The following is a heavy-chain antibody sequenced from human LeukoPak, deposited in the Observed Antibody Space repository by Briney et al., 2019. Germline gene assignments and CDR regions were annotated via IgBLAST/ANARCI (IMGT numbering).Heavy chain of an antibody. CDR3: ARRILTGYYRFDY. CDR1: GGTFSSYA. D-gene: IGHD3-9*01. Sequence: SVKVSCKASGGTFSSYAISWVRQAPGQGLEWMGGIIPIFGTANYAQKFQGRVTITADESTSTAYMELSSLRSEDTAVYYCARRILTGYYRFDYWGQGTLVAVSS. J-gene: IGHJ4*02. V-gene: IGHV1-69*01. CDR2: IIPIFGTA.